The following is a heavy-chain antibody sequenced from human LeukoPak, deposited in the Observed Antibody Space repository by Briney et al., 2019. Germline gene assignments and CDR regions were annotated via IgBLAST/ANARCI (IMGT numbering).Heavy chain of an antibody. CDR3: ARDAHIAVAVNGAFDI. Sequence: ASVKVSCTASGYTFTDYYMHWVRQAPGQGLEWMGRINPNSGGTNYAQKFQGRVTMTRDTSISTAYMELSRLRSDDTAVYYCARDAHIAVAVNGAFDIWGQGTMVTVSS. J-gene: IGHJ3*02. V-gene: IGHV1-2*06. CDR2: INPNSGGT. CDR1: GYTFTDYY. D-gene: IGHD6-19*01.